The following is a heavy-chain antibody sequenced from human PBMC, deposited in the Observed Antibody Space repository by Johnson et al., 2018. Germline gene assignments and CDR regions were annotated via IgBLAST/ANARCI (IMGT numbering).Heavy chain of an antibody. Sequence: VQLVESGGGLVQPGGSLRLSCAASGFTFSSYWMSWVRQAPGKGLEWVANIKQDGSEKYYVDSVKGRFTISRDNAKNTLYLHRNSLRAEDTAVYYCAELSSSTFDIWGQGTVVTVSS. D-gene: IGHD6-6*01. J-gene: IGHJ3*02. CDR1: GFTFSSYW. CDR3: AELSSSTFDI. CDR2: IKQDGSEK. V-gene: IGHV3-7*01.